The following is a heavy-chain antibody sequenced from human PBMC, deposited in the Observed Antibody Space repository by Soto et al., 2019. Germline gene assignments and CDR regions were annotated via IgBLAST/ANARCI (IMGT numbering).Heavy chain of an antibody. CDR1: GFTFSNYA. J-gene: IGHJ4*02. V-gene: IGHV3-23*01. Sequence: EVQLLDSGGGLVQPGGSLRLSCAASGFTFSNYAMNWVRQAPGKGLEWVLGISGGGDSTYYADSVKGRFTISRDNSKNTLFLQMNSLRAQDTAVHYCAQERLARGFDYWGQGTLVTVSS. CDR3: AQERLARGFDY. CDR2: ISGGGDST.